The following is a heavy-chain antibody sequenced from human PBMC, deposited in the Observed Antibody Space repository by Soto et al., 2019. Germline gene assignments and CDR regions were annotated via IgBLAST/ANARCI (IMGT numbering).Heavy chain of an antibody. Sequence: GGSLRLSCAASGFSFNNYGMHWVRQAPGKGLEWVAIISYHGIEKQYADSVKGRFTISRDNSKNTLYLQMNSLTSEDMAVYYCAKDGCTELTREAFDKWGQGTMVTVSS. V-gene: IGHV3-30*18. CDR1: GFSFNNYG. CDR2: ISYHGIEK. J-gene: IGHJ3*02. CDR3: AKDGCTELTREAFDK. D-gene: IGHD1-26*01.